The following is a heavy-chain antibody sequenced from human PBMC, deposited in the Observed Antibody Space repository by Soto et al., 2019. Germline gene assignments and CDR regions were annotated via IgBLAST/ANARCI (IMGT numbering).Heavy chain of an antibody. V-gene: IGHV4-30-4*01. J-gene: IGHJ4*02. D-gene: IGHD3-16*01. CDR1: GGSTSSDNY. CDR3: AREGGESSDGLYYFDS. CDR2: IYYSGNT. Sequence: LSLTCTVSGGSTSSDNYWSWIRQPPGKGLEWIGHIYYSGNTDYNPSLKSRLAISIDTSKNQFSLKLSSVTAADTAVYFCAREGGESSDGLYYFDSWGQGSLVTV.